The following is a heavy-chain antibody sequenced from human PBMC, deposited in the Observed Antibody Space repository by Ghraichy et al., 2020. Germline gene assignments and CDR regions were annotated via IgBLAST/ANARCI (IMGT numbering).Heavy chain of an antibody. V-gene: IGHV3-30*18. D-gene: IGHD5-18*01. CDR3: AKDFEGYSYGWLQRTQGGFMDV. J-gene: IGHJ6*02. CDR2: ISYDGSNK. Sequence: GGSLRLSCAASGFTFSSYGMHWVRKAPGKGLEWVAVISYDGSNKYYADSVKGRFTISRDNSKTTLYLQMNSLRAEDTAVYYCAKDFEGYSYGWLQRTQGGFMDVWGQGTTVTVSS. CDR1: GFTFSSYG.